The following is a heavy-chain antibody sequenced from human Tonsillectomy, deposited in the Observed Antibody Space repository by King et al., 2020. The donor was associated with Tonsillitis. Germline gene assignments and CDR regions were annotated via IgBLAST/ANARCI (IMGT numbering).Heavy chain of an antibody. D-gene: IGHD3-10*01. CDR1: GFIFSSYA. CDR3: AKSLAGISGWFDP. CDR2: ISGSGGHT. Sequence: VQLVESGGGLVQPGGSLRLSCAASGFIFSSYAMSWVRQAPGKGLEWVSAISGSGGHTYYADSVKGRVTISRDNPKNTLYLQTNSLRAEDTAVYYCAKSLAGISGWFDPWGQGTLVTVSS. V-gene: IGHV3-23*04. J-gene: IGHJ5*02.